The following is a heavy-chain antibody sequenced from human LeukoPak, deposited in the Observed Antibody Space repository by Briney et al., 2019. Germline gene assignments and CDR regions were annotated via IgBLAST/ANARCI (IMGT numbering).Heavy chain of an antibody. J-gene: IGHJ4*02. CDR2: ISGSGGST. Sequence: PGGSLRLSCAASGFTFSSYAMSWVRQAPGKGLEGGSVISGSGGSTYYADSVKGRFTISRDNSKNTLYVQMNSLRAEDTAIYYCAKVRYGVVVITPNYFDYWGQGTLVTVSS. CDR3: AKVRYGVVVITPNYFDY. CDR1: GFTFSSYA. V-gene: IGHV3-23*01. D-gene: IGHD3-22*01.